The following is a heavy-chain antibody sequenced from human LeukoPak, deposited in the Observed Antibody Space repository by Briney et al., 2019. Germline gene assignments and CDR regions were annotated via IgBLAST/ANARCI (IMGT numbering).Heavy chain of an antibody. CDR2: INHSGST. D-gene: IGHD5-18*01. J-gene: IGHJ4*02. CDR3: ARGIQLWTLYYFDY. V-gene: IGHV4-34*01. CDR1: GFTFRSYW. Sequence: GSLRLSCAASGFTFRSYWMSWIRQPPGKGLEWIGEINHSGSTNYNPSLKSRVTISVDTSKNQFSLKLSSVTAADTAVYYCARGIQLWTLYYFDYWGQGTLVTVSS.